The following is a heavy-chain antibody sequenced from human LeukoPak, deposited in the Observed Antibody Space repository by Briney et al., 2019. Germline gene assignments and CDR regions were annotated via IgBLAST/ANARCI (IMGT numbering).Heavy chain of an antibody. CDR2: ISAYNGNT. V-gene: IGHV1-18*04. CDR1: GYTFIGYY. Sequence: ASVKVSCKASGYTFIGYYMHWVRQAPGQGLEWMGWISAYNGNTNYAQKLQGRVTMTTDTSTSTAYMELRSLRSDDTAVYYCARDRRGYSGSYHDYWGQGTLVTVSS. D-gene: IGHD1-26*01. CDR3: ARDRRGYSGSYHDY. J-gene: IGHJ4*02.